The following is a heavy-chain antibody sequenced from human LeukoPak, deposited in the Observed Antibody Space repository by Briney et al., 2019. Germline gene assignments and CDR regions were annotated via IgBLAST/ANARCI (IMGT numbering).Heavy chain of an antibody. J-gene: IGHJ4*02. Sequence: GESLKISCKDSGYSFTNYWIAWVRQVPGKGLEWVGIIHPADSDTRYSPSFQGQVTISADKSITTAYLRWSSLKASDTAMYYCVKGQYGYAYDYWGQGTLVTVAS. CDR2: IHPADSDT. CDR1: GYSFTNYW. V-gene: IGHV5-51*01. D-gene: IGHD5-18*01. CDR3: VKGQYGYAYDY.